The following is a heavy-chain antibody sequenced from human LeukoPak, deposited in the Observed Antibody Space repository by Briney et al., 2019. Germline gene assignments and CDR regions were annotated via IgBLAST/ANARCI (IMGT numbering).Heavy chain of an antibody. CDR1: GGSISSYY. J-gene: IGHJ2*01. V-gene: IGHV4-59*01. D-gene: IGHD3-22*01. CDR3: ARDYYDSSGYYYSGDHYWYFDL. Sequence: SETLSLTCTVSGGSISSYYWSWLRQPPGKGLEWIGYIYYSGSTNYNPSLKSRVTISVDTSKNQFSLKLSSVTAADTAVYYCARDYYDSSGYYYSGDHYWYFDLWGRGTLVTVSS. CDR2: IYYSGST.